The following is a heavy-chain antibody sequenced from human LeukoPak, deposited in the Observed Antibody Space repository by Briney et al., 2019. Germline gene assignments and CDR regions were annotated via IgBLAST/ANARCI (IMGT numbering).Heavy chain of an antibody. V-gene: IGHV1-2*02. D-gene: IGHD6-19*01. CDR3: ARDRGSYSSGWPNWFDP. J-gene: IGHJ5*02. CDR1: GYTFTDYY. Sequence: ASVKVSCKASGYTFTDYYIHWVRQAPGQGLEWMGWINPNSGGTNYEQKFQGRVTMTRDTSISTAYMELSRLRSDDTAVYYCARDRGSYSSGWPNWFDPWGQGTLVTVSS. CDR2: INPNSGGT.